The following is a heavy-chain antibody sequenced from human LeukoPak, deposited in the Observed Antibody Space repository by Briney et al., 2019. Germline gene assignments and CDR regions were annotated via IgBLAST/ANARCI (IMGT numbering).Heavy chain of an antibody. CDR3: ARDRAANQDWVEFDP. J-gene: IGHJ5*02. Sequence: GGSLRLSCAVSGFIVSDYYMSWVRQAPGKGLEWVGLIRDSGEAFYSDFARGRFAISRDESENTLYLQMNSLRVEDTAVYFCARDRAANQDWVEFDPWGQGTPVIVSS. CDR2: IRDSGEA. CDR1: GFIVSDYY. D-gene: IGHD3/OR15-3a*01. V-gene: IGHV3-66*03.